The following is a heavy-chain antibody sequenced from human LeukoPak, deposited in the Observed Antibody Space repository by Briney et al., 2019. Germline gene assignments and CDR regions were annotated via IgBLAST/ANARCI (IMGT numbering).Heavy chain of an antibody. V-gene: IGHV3-23*01. D-gene: IGHD3-10*01. CDR3: AKTGSRDQGGLDY. CDR2: ISKSSDAT. Sequence: PGGSLRLSCAASGFTFINYAMSWVRQAPGKGLEWVSLISKSSDATYYAPSVKGRFTISRDNSKNRLFLQVNSLRVEDTAVYFCAKTGSRDQGGLDYWGQGTLVTVSS. CDR1: GFTFINYA. J-gene: IGHJ4*02.